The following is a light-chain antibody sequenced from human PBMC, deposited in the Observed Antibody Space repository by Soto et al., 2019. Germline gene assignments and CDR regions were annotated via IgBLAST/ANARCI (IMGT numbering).Light chain of an antibody. CDR1: RSDIGSYDL. CDR2: EGT. CDR3: CSYAGSRTYV. Sequence: QSALTQPAYVSGPLGQSIVISCNGRRSDIGSYDLVSWYQQYPGKAPKVVILEGTKRPSGVSNRFSGSKSGNTASLTISGLQSEDEADYYCCSYAGSRTYVFGAGTKLTVL. V-gene: IGLV2-23*01. J-gene: IGLJ1*01.